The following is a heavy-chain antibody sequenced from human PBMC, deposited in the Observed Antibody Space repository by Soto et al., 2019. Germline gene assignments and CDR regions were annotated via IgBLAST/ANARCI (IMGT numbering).Heavy chain of an antibody. CDR1: GGSFSGYY. Sequence: SETLSLTCAVYGGSFSGYYWSWIRQPTGKGLEWIGEINHSGSTKYNPALKSRVTISVDTCTNQSSLRLSSVTAADTAVYYCAREYSSGWYYYWGQGTLVTVSS. CDR2: INHSGST. CDR3: AREYSSGWYYY. V-gene: IGHV4-34*01. J-gene: IGHJ4*02. D-gene: IGHD6-19*01.